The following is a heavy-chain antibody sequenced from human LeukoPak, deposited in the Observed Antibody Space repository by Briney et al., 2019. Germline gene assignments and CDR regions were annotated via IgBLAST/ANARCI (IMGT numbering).Heavy chain of an antibody. Sequence: PGGSLRLSCAASGFTFSSYAMSWVRQAPGKGLEWVSAISWSGGNTYYADSVKGRFTISRDNSKNTLYLQMNSLRAEDTAVYYCAKSEPEYYDFWSGYTPSSSFDYWGQGTLVTVSS. CDR3: AKSEPEYYDFWSGYTPSSSFDY. V-gene: IGHV3-23*01. CDR2: ISWSGGNT. J-gene: IGHJ4*02. D-gene: IGHD3-3*01. CDR1: GFTFSSYA.